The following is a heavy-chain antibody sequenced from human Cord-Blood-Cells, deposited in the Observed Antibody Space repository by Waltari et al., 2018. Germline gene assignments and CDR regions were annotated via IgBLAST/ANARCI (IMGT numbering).Heavy chain of an antibody. CDR1: GFTFSSYG. CDR2: IWYDGSNK. Sequence: QVQLVESGGGVVQPGRSLRLYCAASGFTFSSYGMHWVRQAPGKGLEWVAVIWYDGSNKYYADSVKGRFTISRDNSKNTLYLQMNSLRAEDTAVYYCARDRAILTGYDAFDIWGQGTMVTVSS. D-gene: IGHD3-9*01. V-gene: IGHV3-33*01. CDR3: ARDRAILTGYDAFDI. J-gene: IGHJ3*02.